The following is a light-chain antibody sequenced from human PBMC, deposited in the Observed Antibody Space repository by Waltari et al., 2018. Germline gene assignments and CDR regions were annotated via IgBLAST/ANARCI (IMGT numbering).Light chain of an antibody. J-gene: IGLJ2*01. CDR1: NNDIGSYNL. Sequence: QSALTQPASVSGSPGQSLTIPCTGTNNDIGSYNLVSWYQQHPGKAPNVIIFEGNKRPSGVSNRFSGSKSGNTASLTVSGLHPEDEADYYCCSYAGTPRVVFGGGTKLTVL. CDR2: EGN. CDR3: CSYAGTPRVV. V-gene: IGLV2-23*01.